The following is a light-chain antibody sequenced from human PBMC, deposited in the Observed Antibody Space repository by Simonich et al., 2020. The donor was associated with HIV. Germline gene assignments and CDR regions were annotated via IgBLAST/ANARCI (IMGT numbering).Light chain of an antibody. CDR3: QQSYSTLLT. Sequence: DIQMTQSPSSLSASVGDRVTITCQASQDIINYLNWYQQRPGKAPKLLIYDASNVKRGVPSRFSGSGSGTDFTLTISSLQPEDFATYYCQQSYSTLLTFGGGTKVEIK. CDR1: QDIINY. CDR2: DAS. V-gene: IGKV1-39*01. J-gene: IGKJ4*01.